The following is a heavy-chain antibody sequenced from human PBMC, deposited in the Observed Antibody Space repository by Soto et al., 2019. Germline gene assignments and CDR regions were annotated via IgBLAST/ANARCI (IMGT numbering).Heavy chain of an antibody. CDR1: CYIFTNYV. CDR2: ISCNNGNT. J-gene: IGHJ4*02. D-gene: IGHD2-8*01. CDR3: ARDSVLMVYAKGYFGY. Sequence: GASVKVSCRSACYIFTNYVISWVRQAHGQGLEWMVWISCNNGNTKYAQKLQVRVTMTTDTSTSTAYMEMRSLRSDDTAVYYCARDSVLMVYAKGYFGYWGQGTLVTVSS. V-gene: IGHV1-18*01.